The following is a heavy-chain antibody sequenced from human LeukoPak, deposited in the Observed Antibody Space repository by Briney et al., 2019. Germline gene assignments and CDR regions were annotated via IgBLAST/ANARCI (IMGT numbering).Heavy chain of an antibody. Sequence: PGGSLRLSCAASGFTFSSYSMNWVRQAPGKGLEWVSGITVGGGTTYYADSVKGRFTISRDNSKNTLYLQMNSLRAEDTAVYYCAASLPNIVVVPATKGPFGYWGQGALVTVSS. V-gene: IGHV3-23*01. CDR3: AASLPNIVVVPATKGPFGY. J-gene: IGHJ4*02. CDR1: GFTFSSYS. CDR2: ITVGGGTT. D-gene: IGHD2-2*01.